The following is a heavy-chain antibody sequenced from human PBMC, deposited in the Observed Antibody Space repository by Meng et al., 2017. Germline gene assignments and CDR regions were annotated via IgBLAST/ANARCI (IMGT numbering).Heavy chain of an antibody. J-gene: IGHJ4*02. CDR3: AIIVGATIQFDY. V-gene: IGHV2-5*02. Sequence: QITLMASGPELGKPTPTLTLTCTFSGFSLSTSGVGVGWIRQPPGKALEWLALIYWDDDKRYSPSLKSRLTITKDTSTNQVVLTMTNMDPVDTATYYCAIIVGATIQFDYWGQGTLVTVSS. CDR1: GFSLSTSGVG. CDR2: IYWDDDK. D-gene: IGHD1-26*01.